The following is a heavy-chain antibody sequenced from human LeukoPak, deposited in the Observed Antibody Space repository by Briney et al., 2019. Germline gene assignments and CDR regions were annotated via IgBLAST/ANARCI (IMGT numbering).Heavy chain of an antibody. D-gene: IGHD2-2*01. CDR2: ISSSSSTI. V-gene: IGHV3-48*02. Sequence: GGSLRLSCAVSGFTFSSYSMNWVRQAPGKGLEWVSYISSSSSTIYYADSVKGRFTISRDNAKNSLYLQMNSLRDGDTVVYYCARVGWTSGTWGQGTLVTVSS. CDR1: GFTFSSYS. J-gene: IGHJ5*02. CDR3: ARVGWTSGT.